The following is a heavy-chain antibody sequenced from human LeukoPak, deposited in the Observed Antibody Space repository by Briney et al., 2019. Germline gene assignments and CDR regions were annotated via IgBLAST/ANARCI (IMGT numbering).Heavy chain of an antibody. V-gene: IGHV3-9*02. D-gene: IGHD3-10*01. Sequence: GRSPRLSSAASGLTSDDYAMQSGWAAPGKGLGWVSGISWNGGRLGYADSVKGRLTISRDNAKNSLYLQMNTLRADDTALYHCAKATMGTGSYLDGMDVWGQGTTVTVPS. CDR1: GLTSDDYA. J-gene: IGHJ6*02. CDR3: AKATMGTGSYLDGMDV. CDR2: ISWNGGRL.